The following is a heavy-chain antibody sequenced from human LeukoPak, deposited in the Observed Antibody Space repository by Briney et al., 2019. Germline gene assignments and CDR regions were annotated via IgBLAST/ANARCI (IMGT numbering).Heavy chain of an antibody. D-gene: IGHD3-22*01. CDR1: GCSISSGYY. CDR2: IYHSGST. CDR3: ASSSSSGINDAFDI. Sequence: SETLSLTCTVSGCSISSGYYWGWIRQPPGKGLEWIGSIYHSGSTYYNPSLKSRVTISVDTSKNQFSLKLSSVTAADTAVYYCASSSSSGINDAFDIWGQGTMVTVSS. V-gene: IGHV4-38-2*02. J-gene: IGHJ3*02.